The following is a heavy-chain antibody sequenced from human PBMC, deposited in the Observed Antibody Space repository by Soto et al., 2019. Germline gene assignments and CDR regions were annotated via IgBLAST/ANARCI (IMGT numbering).Heavy chain of an antibody. CDR2: IYYSGST. D-gene: IGHD6-6*01. CDR3: AIVKSIAARHRRLYYFDY. J-gene: IGHJ4*02. CDR1: GGSISSSSYY. V-gene: IGHV4-39*01. Sequence: QLQLQESGPGLVKPSETLSLTCTVSGGSISSSSYYWGWIHQPPGKGLEWIGSIYYSGSTYYNPSLKSRVTISVDTSKNQFSLKLSSVTAADTAVYYCAIVKSIAARHRRLYYFDYWGQGTLVTVSS.